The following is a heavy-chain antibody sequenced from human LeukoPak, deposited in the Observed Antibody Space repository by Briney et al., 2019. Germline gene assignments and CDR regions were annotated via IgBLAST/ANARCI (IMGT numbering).Heavy chain of an antibody. CDR1: GGSISSYY. J-gene: IGHJ3*02. D-gene: IGHD3-22*01. CDR2: IYYSENT. CDR3: ARTTYYDSSGYYHDAFDI. V-gene: IGHV4-59*01. Sequence: SETLSLTCTVSGGSISSYYWSWIRQPPGKGLEWIGYIYYSENTNYNPSLKSRVTISVDTSKNQFSLKLSSVTAADTAVYYCARTTYYDSSGYYHDAFDIWGQGTMVTVSS.